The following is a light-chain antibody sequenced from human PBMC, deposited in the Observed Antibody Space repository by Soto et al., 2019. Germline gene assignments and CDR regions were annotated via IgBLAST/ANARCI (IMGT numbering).Light chain of an antibody. J-gene: IGKJ1*01. CDR1: QSISSY. CDR3: QQSYSTPGT. V-gene: IGKV1-39*01. Sequence: IQIPQSPSSLSASVGDRVTITCRASQSISSYLNWYQQKPGKAPKLLIYATSSLQSGVPSRFSGSGSGTDFTLTISSLQPEDFATYYCQQSYSTPGTFGQGTKVDI. CDR2: ATS.